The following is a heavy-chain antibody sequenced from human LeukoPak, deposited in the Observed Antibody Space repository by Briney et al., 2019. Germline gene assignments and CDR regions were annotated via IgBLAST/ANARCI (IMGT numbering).Heavy chain of an antibody. CDR1: GFTVSSYW. D-gene: IGHD6-19*01. J-gene: IGHJ6*03. CDR3: ARGAPGIAVAGTDLPYYYYYMDV. Sequence: GGSLRLSCAASGFTVSSYWMHWVRQAQGKGLVWVSRINSDGSSTSYADSVKGRFTISRDNAKNTLYLQMNSLRAEDTAVYYCARGAPGIAVAGTDLPYYYYYMDVWGKGTTVTISS. CDR2: INSDGSST. V-gene: IGHV3-74*01.